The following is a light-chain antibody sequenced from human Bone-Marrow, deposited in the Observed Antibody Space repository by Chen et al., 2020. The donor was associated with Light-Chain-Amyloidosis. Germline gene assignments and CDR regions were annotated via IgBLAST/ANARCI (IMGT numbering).Light chain of an antibody. V-gene: IGKV3-20*01. CDR2: GAS. CDR1: QSVSSTY. Sequence: EIVLTQSPGTLSLSPVERATLSCRASQSVSSTYLAWYQQKPGQGPRLLIYGASTRATGIPDRFSGSGSGTDFTLTISRLEPEDFAVYYCHLYGRSPPCTFGQGTKLEIK. CDR3: HLYGRSPPCT. J-gene: IGKJ2*02.